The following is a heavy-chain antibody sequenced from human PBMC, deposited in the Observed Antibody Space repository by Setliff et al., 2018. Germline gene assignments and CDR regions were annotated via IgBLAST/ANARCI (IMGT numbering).Heavy chain of an antibody. Sequence: SETLSLTCTVSGASINSLSWWSWVRQPPGKGLEWIGEINHSGTTNYHPALRSRVTMSVDKSKNQFSLKLTSVTAADTAVYYCARATSGWYSAYYYYMDVWGKGTTVTVSS. J-gene: IGHJ6*03. V-gene: IGHV4-4*02. D-gene: IGHD6-19*01. CDR2: INHSGTT. CDR3: ARATSGWYSAYYYYMDV. CDR1: GASINSLSW.